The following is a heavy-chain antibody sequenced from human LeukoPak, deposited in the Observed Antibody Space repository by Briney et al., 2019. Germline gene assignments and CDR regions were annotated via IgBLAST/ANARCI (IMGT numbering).Heavy chain of an antibody. CDR3: ARRKPDSRGYYYYFDY. CDR2: IYYSGST. CDR1: GGSISSYY. V-gene: IGHV4-59*01. J-gene: IGHJ4*02. Sequence: SETLSLTCTVSGGSISSYYWSWIRQPPVKGLEWIGYIYYSGSTNYNPSLKSRVTISVDTSKNQFSLKLSSVTAADTAVYYCARRKPDSRGYYYYFDYWGQGTLVTVSS. D-gene: IGHD3-22*01.